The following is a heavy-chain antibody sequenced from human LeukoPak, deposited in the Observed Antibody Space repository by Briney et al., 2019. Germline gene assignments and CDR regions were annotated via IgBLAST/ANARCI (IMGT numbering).Heavy chain of an antibody. CDR2: ISAYNGNT. V-gene: IGHV1-18*01. CDR3: ARAPLGYGDYYYFDY. CDR1: GHTFTSYG. Sequence: GASVKVSCKASGHTFTSYGISWVRQAPGQGLEWMGWISAYNGNTNYAQKLQRRVTMTTDTSTSTAYMELRRLRSDDTAVYYCARAPLGYGDYYYFDYWGQGTLVTVSS. D-gene: IGHD4-17*01. J-gene: IGHJ4*02.